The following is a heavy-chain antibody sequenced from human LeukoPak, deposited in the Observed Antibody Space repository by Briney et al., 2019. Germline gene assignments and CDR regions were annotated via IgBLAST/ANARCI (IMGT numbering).Heavy chain of an antibody. Sequence: GGSLRLSCAASGFTFSSYAMSWVRQAPGKGLEWVSAISGSGGSTYYADSVKGRFTISRDNSKNTLYLQMNSLRAEDTAVYYCARVVGESRRITMVRGVITKGIDYWGQGTLVTVSS. J-gene: IGHJ4*02. V-gene: IGHV3-23*01. CDR2: ISGSGGST. D-gene: IGHD3-10*01. CDR1: GFTFSSYA. CDR3: ARVVGESRRITMVRGVITKGIDY.